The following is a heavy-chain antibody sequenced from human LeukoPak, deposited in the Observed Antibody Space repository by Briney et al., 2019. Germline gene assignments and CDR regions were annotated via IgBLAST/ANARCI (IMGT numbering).Heavy chain of an antibody. V-gene: IGHV3-23*01. CDR2: ISNSGGTT. CDR1: GFTFSSYA. Sequence: GGSLTLSCAASGFTFSSYAMSWVRQAPGKGLEWVSVISNSGGTTYYADSVKGRFTISRDTSKNTLYLQMNSLRAEDTAVYYCARSGGLQKFDYWGQGTLVTVSS. J-gene: IGHJ4*02. D-gene: IGHD4-11*01. CDR3: ARSGGLQKFDY.